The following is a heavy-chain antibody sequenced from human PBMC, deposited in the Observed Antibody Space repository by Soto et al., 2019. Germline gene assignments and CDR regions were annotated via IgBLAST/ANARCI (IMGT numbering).Heavy chain of an antibody. J-gene: IGHJ4*02. D-gene: IGHD4-17*01. CDR3: ARSTVTSD. V-gene: IGHV3-48*03. CDR1: GFTFSSFE. CDR2: ISDSGRTM. Sequence: AGSLRLSCAASGFTFSSFEMIWVRQAPGKGLEWISYISDSGRTMYYADSVKGRFTISRDNAKNSLYLQMNSLRVEDTALYYCARSTVTSDWGQGTLVTVSS.